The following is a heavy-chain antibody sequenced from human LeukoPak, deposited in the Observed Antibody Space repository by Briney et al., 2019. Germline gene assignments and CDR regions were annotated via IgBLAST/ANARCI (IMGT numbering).Heavy chain of an antibody. Sequence: GASVKVSCKVSGYSFNSYGISWVRQAPGQGLEWMGWISAYNGDTNYAQKVQGRVTMTTDTSTSTAYMELSSLRSEDTAVYYCARVELDSSGWYVSYFDYWGQGTLVTVSS. CDR3: ARVELDSSGWYVSYFDY. V-gene: IGHV1-18*01. J-gene: IGHJ4*02. CDR1: GYSFNSYG. CDR2: ISAYNGDT. D-gene: IGHD6-19*01.